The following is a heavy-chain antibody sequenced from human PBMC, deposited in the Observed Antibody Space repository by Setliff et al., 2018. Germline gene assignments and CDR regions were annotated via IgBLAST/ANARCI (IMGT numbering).Heavy chain of an antibody. J-gene: IGHJ4*02. CDR3: ARSLGSGSYYNSRPFYSDY. V-gene: IGHV4-59*08. CDR2: VYYTGDT. D-gene: IGHD3-10*01. CDR1: GGSISSYY. Sequence: PSETLSLTCTVSGGSISSYYWSWIRQPPGKELEWMAYVYYTGDTYYNPSLKSRVTISGDTSKNQFSLKLTSVTAADTAVYYCARSLGSGSYYNSRPFYSDYWGQGTLVTVSS.